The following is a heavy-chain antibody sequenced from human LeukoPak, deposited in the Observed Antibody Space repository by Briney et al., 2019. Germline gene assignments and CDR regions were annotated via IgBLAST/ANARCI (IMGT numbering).Heavy chain of an antibody. Sequence: GGSLRLSCAASGFTFSDYNMNWVRQAPGKGLEWVSYITDSGSNIHYADSVKGRFTISRDNAKNSLYLQMNSLRAEDTAVYYCARSIGLTGGGVDVWGQGTTVTVSS. D-gene: IGHD3-9*01. CDR1: GFTFSDYN. V-gene: IGHV3-11*01. CDR3: ARSIGLTGGGVDV. CDR2: ITDSGSNI. J-gene: IGHJ6*02.